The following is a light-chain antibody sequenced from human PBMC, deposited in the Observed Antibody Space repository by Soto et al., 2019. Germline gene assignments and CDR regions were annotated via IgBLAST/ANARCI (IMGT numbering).Light chain of an antibody. V-gene: IGKV3-20*01. CDR1: QSVSSSF. J-gene: IGKJ5*01. CDR3: QQYGRSPRT. CDR2: GAS. Sequence: EIVLTQSPGTLCLSPGERATLSCRASQSVSSSFLAWYQQKVGQAPRLLIYGASSRATGIPDRFSGSGSGTDFTLTISRLEPEDFAVYYCQQYGRSPRTFGQGTRLEIK.